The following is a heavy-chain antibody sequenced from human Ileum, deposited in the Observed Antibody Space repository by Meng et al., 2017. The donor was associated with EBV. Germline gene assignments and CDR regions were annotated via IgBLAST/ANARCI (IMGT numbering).Heavy chain of an antibody. J-gene: IGHJ2*01. D-gene: IGHD4-11*01. CDR2: ISADSGNT. CDR3: ARGVTTVLYWFFDL. CDR1: GYTFTNYG. V-gene: IGHV1-18*01. Sequence: QLELLGAEVEKAGASVKVSCKASGYTFTNYGISWVRQAPGQGLGWMGRISADSGNTNYPQEFQGRVTMTTDTATRTAYMEVRRLRSDDTAVYYCARGVTTVLYWFFDLWGRGTLVTVFS.